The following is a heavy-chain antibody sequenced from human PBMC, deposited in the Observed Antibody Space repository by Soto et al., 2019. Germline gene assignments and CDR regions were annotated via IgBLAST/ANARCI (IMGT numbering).Heavy chain of an antibody. V-gene: IGHV3-23*01. CDR3: AKSPNYCSSTSCSPRQYYYYGMDV. Sequence: SLRLSCAASGFTFGSYAMSWVRQAPGKGLEWVSAISGSGGSTYYADSVKGRFTISRDNSKNTLYLQMNSLRAEDTAVYYCAKSPNYCSSTSCSPRQYYYYGMDVWGQGTTVTVSS. J-gene: IGHJ6*02. CDR2: ISGSGGST. CDR1: GFTFGSYA. D-gene: IGHD2-2*01.